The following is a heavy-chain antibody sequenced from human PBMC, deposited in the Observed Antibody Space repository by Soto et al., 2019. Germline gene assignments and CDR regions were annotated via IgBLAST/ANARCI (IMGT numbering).Heavy chain of an antibody. V-gene: IGHV1-18*04. CDR1: GYTFTSYG. D-gene: IGHD2-2*01. J-gene: IGHJ6*02. CDR3: ARDILDIVVVPAAQGSYYGMDV. Sequence: GASVKVSCKASGYTFTSYGISRVRQAPGQGLEWMGWISAYNGNTNYAQKLQGRATMTTDTSTSTAYMELRSLRSDDTAVYYCARDILDIVVVPAAQGSYYGMDVWGQGTTVTVSS. CDR2: ISAYNGNT.